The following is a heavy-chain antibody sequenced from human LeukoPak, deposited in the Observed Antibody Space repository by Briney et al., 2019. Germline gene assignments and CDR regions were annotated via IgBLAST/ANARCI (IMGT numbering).Heavy chain of an antibody. CDR2: INPNSGGT. V-gene: IGHV1-2*02. CDR1: GYTFTGYY. D-gene: IGHD1-26*01. CDR3: ARGSGCYNFDY. J-gene: IGHJ4*02. Sequence: ASVKVSCKASGYTFTGYYMHWVRQAPGQGLEWMGWINPNSGGTNYVQKFQGRVTMTRDTSISTAYMELSRLRSDDTAVYYCARGSGCYNFDYWDQGTLVTVSS.